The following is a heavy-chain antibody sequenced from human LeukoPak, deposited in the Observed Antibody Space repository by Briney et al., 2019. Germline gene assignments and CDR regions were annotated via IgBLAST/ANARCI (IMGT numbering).Heavy chain of an antibody. CDR3: ATDFYDTT. J-gene: IGHJ5*02. CDR2: IRRDSDGGTI. CDR1: GFSFSDAW. Sequence: GGSLRLSCATSGFSFSDAWMNWVRQAPGKGLEWVGRIRRDSDGGTIDYAAPVKGRFALSRDDSKNTLYLHMSSLQTEDTAVYYCATDFYDTTWGQGTLVTVSS. V-gene: IGHV3-15*07. D-gene: IGHD3-22*01.